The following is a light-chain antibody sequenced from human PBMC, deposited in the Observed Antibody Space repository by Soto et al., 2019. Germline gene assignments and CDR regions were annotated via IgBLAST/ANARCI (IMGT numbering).Light chain of an antibody. CDR3: QVWDSSSDHWV. J-gene: IGLJ3*02. CDR2: EDS. CDR1: NIGSKS. V-gene: IGLV3-21*02. Sequence: SYELTQTPSVSVAPGQTASITCGGNNIGSKSVHWYQQKPGQAPVLVVYEDSDRPSGIPERFSGSNSGNTATLTISRVEAGDEADYYCQVWDSSSDHWVFGGGTKLTVL.